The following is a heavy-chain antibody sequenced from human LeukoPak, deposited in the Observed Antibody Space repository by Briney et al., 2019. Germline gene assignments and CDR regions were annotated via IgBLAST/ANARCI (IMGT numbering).Heavy chain of an antibody. CDR1: GFTFSSYG. D-gene: IGHD6-19*01. V-gene: IGHV3-33*01. CDR2: IWYDGSNK. Sequence: GGSLRLSCAASGFTFSSYGMHWVRQAPGKGLEWVAVIWYDGSNKYYVDSVKGRFTISRDNSKNTLYLQMNSLRAEDTAVYYCARRSASGWYFLDYWGQGTLVTVSS. CDR3: ARRSASGWYFLDY. J-gene: IGHJ4*02.